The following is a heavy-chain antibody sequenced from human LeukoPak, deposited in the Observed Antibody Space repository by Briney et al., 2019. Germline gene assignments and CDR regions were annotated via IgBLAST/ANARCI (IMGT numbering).Heavy chain of an antibody. V-gene: IGHV4-59*01. CDR2: IYYSGST. D-gene: IGHD1-26*01. CDR1: GGSISSYY. Sequence: SETLSLTCTVSGGSISSYYWSWIRQPPGKGLEWIGYIYYSGSTNYNPSLKSRVTISVDTSKNQFSLKLSSVTAADTAVYYCARLGGDSGPSNAFDIWGQGTMVTVSS. CDR3: ARLGGDSGPSNAFDI. J-gene: IGHJ3*02.